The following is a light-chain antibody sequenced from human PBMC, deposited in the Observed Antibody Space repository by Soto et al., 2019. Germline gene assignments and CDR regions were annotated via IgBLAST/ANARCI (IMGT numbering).Light chain of an antibody. Sequence: DIQMTQSPSTLSGSVGDRVTITCRASQTMSSGLAWYQQKPGKAPKLLIYKASTLKSGVPSRFSGSGSGTEFTLTIRSLQPDDFAPYYCQHYNSYSEAFGQGTKVDIK. J-gene: IGKJ1*01. CDR3: QHYNSYSEA. CDR1: QTMSSG. V-gene: IGKV1-5*03. CDR2: KAS.